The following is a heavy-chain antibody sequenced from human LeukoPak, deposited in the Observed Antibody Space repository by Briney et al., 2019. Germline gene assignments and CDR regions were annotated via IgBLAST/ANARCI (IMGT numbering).Heavy chain of an antibody. D-gene: IGHD6-19*01. J-gene: IGHJ6*02. Sequence: GGSLRLSCAASGFTFSSNYMSWVRQAPGKGLEWVSVIYSGGSTYYADSVKGRFTISRDNSKNTLYLQMNSLRAEDTAVYYCARIPLIAVAGTHYYYGMDVWGQGTTVTVSS. V-gene: IGHV3-53*01. CDR1: GFTFSSNY. CDR3: ARIPLIAVAGTHYYYGMDV. CDR2: IYSGGST.